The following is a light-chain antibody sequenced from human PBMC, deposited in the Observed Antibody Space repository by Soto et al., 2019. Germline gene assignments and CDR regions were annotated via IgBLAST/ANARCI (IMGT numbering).Light chain of an antibody. CDR3: QSYDSSNRWV. J-gene: IGLJ3*02. CDR1: SGSIASNY. V-gene: IGLV6-57*01. Sequence: FMLTQPHSVSESPGKTVTISCTRSSGSIASNYVQWYQQRPGSSPTTVIYEDNQRPSGIPDRFSGSIDSSSNSASLTISGLKTEDEADYYCQSYDSSNRWVFGGGTKPTVL. CDR2: EDN.